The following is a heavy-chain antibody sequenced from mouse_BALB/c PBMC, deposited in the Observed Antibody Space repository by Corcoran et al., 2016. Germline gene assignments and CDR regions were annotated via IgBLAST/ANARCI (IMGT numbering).Heavy chain of an antibody. CDR1: GYSFTGYY. V-gene: IGHV1S34*01. J-gene: IGHJ4*01. Sequence: LVKTGASVKISCKASGYSFTGYYMHWVKQSHGKSLEWIGYISCYNGATSYNQKFKGKATLTVDTSSSTADMQFNSLTSEDSAVYYCARSFYDGSRYAMDYWGQGTSVTVSS. D-gene: IGHD2-3*01. CDR3: ARSFYDGSRYAMDY. CDR2: ISCYNGAT.